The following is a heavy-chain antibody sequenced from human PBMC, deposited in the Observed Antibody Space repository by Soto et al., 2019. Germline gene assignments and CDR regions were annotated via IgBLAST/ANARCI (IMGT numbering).Heavy chain of an antibody. D-gene: IGHD3-22*01. CDR2: ISGGGGST. CDR3: TKPSSDWADSFDY. V-gene: IGHV3-23*01. Sequence: CAASGVSFCSFAMSWFRQAPGKGLEWVSAISGGGGSTYYADSVKGRFTISRDNSKNTLYLQMNSLRAEDTAVYYCTKPSSDWADSFDYWGQGTLVTVS. J-gene: IGHJ4*02. CDR1: GVSFCSFA.